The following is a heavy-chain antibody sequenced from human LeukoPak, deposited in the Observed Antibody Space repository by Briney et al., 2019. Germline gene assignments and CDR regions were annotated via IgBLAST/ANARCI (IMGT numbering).Heavy chain of an antibody. CDR1: GGTFSSYA. CDR2: IIPIFGTA. J-gene: IGHJ4*02. D-gene: IGHD1-26*01. Sequence: ASVKVSCKASGGTFSSYAISWVRQAPGQGLEWMGGIIPIFGTANYAQKFQGRVTITADESTSTAYMELSSLRSEDTAVYYCARKKRTLGASPFDYWGQGTLVTVSS. CDR3: ARKKRTLGASPFDY. V-gene: IGHV1-69*13.